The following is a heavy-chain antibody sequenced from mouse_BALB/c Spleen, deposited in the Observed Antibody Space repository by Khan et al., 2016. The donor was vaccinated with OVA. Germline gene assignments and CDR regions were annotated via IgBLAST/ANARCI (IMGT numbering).Heavy chain of an antibody. CDR1: GFTFSNYG. CDR2: INSDGTYT. D-gene: IGHD4-1*01. Sequence: EVQGVESGGDLVKPGGSLKLSCAASGFTFSNYGMSWVRQIPDKRLEWVATINSDGTYTYYPDSVKGRFTISRNNAKNTLYLEMSSLKSEDTAMYYCASHLTGSCAYWGQGTLVTVSA. CDR3: ASHLTGSCAY. J-gene: IGHJ3*01. V-gene: IGHV5-6*01.